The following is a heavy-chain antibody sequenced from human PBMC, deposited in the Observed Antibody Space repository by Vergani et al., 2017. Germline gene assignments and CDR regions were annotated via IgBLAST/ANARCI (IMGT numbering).Heavy chain of an antibody. CDR1: GYTFTNFA. CDR3: AKDXSTVRLPPYWFDP. CDR2: INTNTGDP. V-gene: IGHV7-4-1*02. D-gene: IGHD3-10*01. J-gene: IGHJ5*02. Sequence: QVQLVQSGSELKKPGASVKVSCKASGYTFTNFAMNWVRQAPGQGLEWMGWINTNTGDPTYAPGFTGRFVFSLDTSVSPAYLQINSLKAEDTAVYYCAKDXSTVRLPPYWFDPWGQGTLVTVSS.